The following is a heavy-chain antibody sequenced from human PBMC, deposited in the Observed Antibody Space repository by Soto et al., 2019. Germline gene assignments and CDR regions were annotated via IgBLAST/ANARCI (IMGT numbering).Heavy chain of an antibody. CDR1: GFTLSAYW. CDR2: LSSDGFGT. V-gene: IGHV3-74*03. D-gene: IGHD3-16*01. CDR3: ARDLGGPDY. Sequence: PGGSLRLSCAASGFTLSAYWMHWVRQAPGRGLEWVSRLSSDGFGTAYADSVKGRFRISRDNARNTLFLQMNGLRAEDTAVYYCARDLGGPDYWGRGTLVTVSS. J-gene: IGHJ4*02.